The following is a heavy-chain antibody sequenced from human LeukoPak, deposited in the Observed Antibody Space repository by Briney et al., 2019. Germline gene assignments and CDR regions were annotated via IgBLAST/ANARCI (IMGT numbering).Heavy chain of an antibody. V-gene: IGHV1-69*04. Sequence: SVNVSCKASGGTFSSYAISWVRQAPGQGLEWMGRIIPILGIANYAQKFQGRVTIAADKSTSTAYMELSSLRSEDTAVYYCARDGYYYDSSGYPLAFDIWGQGTMVTVSS. D-gene: IGHD3-22*01. J-gene: IGHJ3*02. CDR1: GGTFSSYA. CDR2: IIPILGIA. CDR3: ARDGYYYDSSGYPLAFDI.